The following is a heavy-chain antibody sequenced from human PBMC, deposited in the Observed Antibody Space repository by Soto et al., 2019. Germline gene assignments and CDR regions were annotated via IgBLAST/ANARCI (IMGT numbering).Heavy chain of an antibody. D-gene: IGHD3-16*01. Sequence: EVQLVESGGGLEQPGRSLRLSSTVSGFMFEDFAMHWVRQAPGQGLEWVSGINWNGVNKGYAESVLGRFTISRDNAKKSLYLDMNYLRPEDTALYFCAKDVDRLGELWGYFQSWGQGTMVTVSS. CDR1: GFMFEDFA. V-gene: IGHV3-9*01. CDR2: INWNGVNK. CDR3: AKDVDRLGELWGYFQS. J-gene: IGHJ1*01.